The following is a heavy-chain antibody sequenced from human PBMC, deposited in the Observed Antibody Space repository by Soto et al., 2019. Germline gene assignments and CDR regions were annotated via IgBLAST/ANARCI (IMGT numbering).Heavy chain of an antibody. J-gene: IGHJ6*02. V-gene: IGHV3-30-3*01. CDR2: ISYDGSNK. CDR1: GFTFSSYA. D-gene: IGHD4-17*01. CDR3: ARDYGDLGGYYGMDV. Sequence: QVQLVESGGGVVQPGRSLRLSCAASGFTFSSYAMHWVRQAPGKGLEWVAVISYDGSNKYYADSVKGRFTISRDNSKNTLYLQMNSLRAEDTAVYYCARDYGDLGGYYGMDVWGQETTVTVSS.